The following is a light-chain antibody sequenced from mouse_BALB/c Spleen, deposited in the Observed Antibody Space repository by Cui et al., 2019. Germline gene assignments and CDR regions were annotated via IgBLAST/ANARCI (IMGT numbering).Light chain of an antibody. CDR1: SSISY. V-gene: IGKV4-55*01. Sequence: QIVLTQSPALMSASPGEKVPMTCSASSSISYMYWYQQKPGSYPRLLIYDTSNLASGVPGRFSGSGSGTSYSLTISRMEAEDAATYYCQQWSSYPRTFGGGTKLEIK. J-gene: IGKJ1*01. CDR3: QQWSSYPRT. CDR2: DTS.